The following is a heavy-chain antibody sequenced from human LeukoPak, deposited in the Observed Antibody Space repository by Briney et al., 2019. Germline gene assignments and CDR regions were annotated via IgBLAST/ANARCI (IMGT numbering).Heavy chain of an antibody. CDR2: FSYSGST. J-gene: IGHJ4*02. CDR3: ARSERYSSGWYFYFDY. CDR1: GGSISTNY. Sequence: SETLSLTCTVSGGSISTNYWNWIRQPPGKGLEWIGHFSYSGSTNYNPSLKSRVTISVDTSKNQFSLNLSSVTAADTAVYYCARSERYSSGWYFYFDYWGQGTLVTVSS. D-gene: IGHD6-19*01. V-gene: IGHV4-59*01.